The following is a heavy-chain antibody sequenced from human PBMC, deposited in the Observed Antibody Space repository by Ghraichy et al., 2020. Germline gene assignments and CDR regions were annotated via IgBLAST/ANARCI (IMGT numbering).Heavy chain of an antibody. D-gene: IGHD1-26*01. Sequence: SETLSLTCAVSGGSISSSNWCNWVRQAPGKGLEWIGEISPSGRTNYNPSLKSRVTISLDKSKNHFSLKLTSVTAADTAVYYCAREGGGSIVRGALDPWGQGTLVTVSS. CDR1: GGSISSSNW. CDR3: AREGGGSIVRGALDP. V-gene: IGHV4-4*02. CDR2: ISPSGRT. J-gene: IGHJ5*02.